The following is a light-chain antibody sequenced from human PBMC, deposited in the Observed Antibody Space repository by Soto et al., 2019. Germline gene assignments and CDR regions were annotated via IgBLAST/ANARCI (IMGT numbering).Light chain of an antibody. CDR2: DVS. CDR3: LLYSSKNTRV. J-gene: IGLJ3*02. Sequence: QSALTQPASVSGSPGQSITISCTGTSSDVGGYNHVSWYQQHPGKAPKLMIYDVSNRPSGVFNPFSGSKSGKTASLSISWLPPEDEAHYPCLLYSSKNTRVFGGGTKLTVL. V-gene: IGLV2-14*01. CDR1: SSDVGGYNH.